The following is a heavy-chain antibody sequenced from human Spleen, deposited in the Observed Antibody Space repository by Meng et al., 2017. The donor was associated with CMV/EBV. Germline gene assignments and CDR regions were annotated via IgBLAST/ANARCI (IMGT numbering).Heavy chain of an antibody. V-gene: IGHV3-23*01. D-gene: IGHD6-6*01. Sequence: GGSLRLSCAASGFTFSSYAMSWVRQAPGKGLEWVSAISGSGGSTYYADSVKGRFTISRDNSKNTLYLQMNSLRTEDTAIYYCARESSNSHCLDVWGQGTTVTVSS. CDR2: ISGSGGST. J-gene: IGHJ6*02. CDR1: GFTFSSYA. CDR3: ARESSNSHCLDV.